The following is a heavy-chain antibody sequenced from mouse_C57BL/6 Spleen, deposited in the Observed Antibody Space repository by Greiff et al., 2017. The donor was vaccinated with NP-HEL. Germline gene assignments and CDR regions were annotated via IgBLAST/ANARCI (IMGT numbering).Heavy chain of an antibody. CDR1: GYAFSSSW. D-gene: IGHD2-5*01. CDR2: IYPGDGDT. J-gene: IGHJ2*01. V-gene: IGHV1-82*01. CDR3: ARCSNYPHFDD. Sequence: QVQLQQSGPELVKPGASVKISCKASGYAFSSSWMNWVKQRPGKGLEWIGRIYPGDGDTNYNGKFKGKATLTADKSSSTAYMQLSSLTSEDSAVYFCARCSNYPHFDDWGQGTTLTVSS.